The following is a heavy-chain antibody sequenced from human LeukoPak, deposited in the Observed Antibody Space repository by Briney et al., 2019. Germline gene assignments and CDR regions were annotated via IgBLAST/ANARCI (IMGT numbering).Heavy chain of an antibody. CDR3: ARDTYDILTGYYKWAFDI. J-gene: IGHJ3*02. CDR2: ISSSSSYI. V-gene: IGHV3-21*06. D-gene: IGHD3-9*01. Sequence: GGSLRLSCAASGFTFSSYTMNWVRQAPGKGLEWVSSISSSSSYIYYADSVKGRFTISRDNAKNSLYLQMNSLRAEDTAVYYCARDTYDILTGYYKWAFDIWGQGTMVTVSS. CDR1: GFTFSSYT.